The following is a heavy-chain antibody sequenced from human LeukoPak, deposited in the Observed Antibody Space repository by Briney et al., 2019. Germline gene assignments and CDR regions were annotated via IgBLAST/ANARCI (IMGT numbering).Heavy chain of an antibody. CDR1: GFTFSSYS. Sequence: SGGSLRLSCAASGFTFSSYSMNWVLQAPGKGLEWVSSISSSSSYIYYADSVKGRFTISRDNAKNSLYLQMNSLRAEDTAVYYCARDSSSGTVNFDYWGQGTLVTVSS. D-gene: IGHD6-6*01. CDR2: ISSSSSYI. J-gene: IGHJ4*02. CDR3: ARDSSSGTVNFDY. V-gene: IGHV3-21*01.